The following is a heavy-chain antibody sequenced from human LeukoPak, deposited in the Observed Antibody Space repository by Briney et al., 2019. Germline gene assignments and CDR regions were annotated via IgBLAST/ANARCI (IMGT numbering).Heavy chain of an antibody. V-gene: IGHV4-61*08. CDR1: GGSISSGGYY. D-gene: IGHD2-15*01. J-gene: IGHJ5*02. Sequence: SETLSLTCAVSGGSISSGGYYWSWIRQPPGKGLEWIGYIYYSGSTNYNPSLKSRVTISVDTSKNQFSLKLRSVTAADTAVYYCARDWGYCSGGSCYDNWFDPWGQGTLVTVSS. CDR2: IYYSGST. CDR3: ARDWGYCSGGSCYDNWFDP.